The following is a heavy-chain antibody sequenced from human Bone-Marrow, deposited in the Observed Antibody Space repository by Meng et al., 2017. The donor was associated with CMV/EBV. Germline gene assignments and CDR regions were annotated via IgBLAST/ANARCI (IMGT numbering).Heavy chain of an antibody. J-gene: IGHJ5*02. Sequence: SGFTFSSYSMTWVRQAPGKGLEWVSSISSSSSYIYYADSVKGRFTISRDNAKNSLYLQMNSLRAEDTAVYYCARVVTSSGWYWFDPWGQGTLVTVSS. CDR1: GFTFSSYS. V-gene: IGHV3-21*01. CDR3: ARVVTSSGWYWFDP. D-gene: IGHD6-19*01. CDR2: ISSSSSYI.